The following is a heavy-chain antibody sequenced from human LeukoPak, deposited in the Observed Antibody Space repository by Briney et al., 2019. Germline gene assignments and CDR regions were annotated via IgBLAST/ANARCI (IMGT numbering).Heavy chain of an antibody. Sequence: GGSLRLSCAASGFTEFGTHMRWGRQAPGKGLEWVSAMYTGGTTYYADSVKGRFTISRDNSRNTLFLHMSSLRADDTAVYYCARDEATSGGGLASWGQGTLVTVSS. CDR3: ARDEATSGGGLAS. CDR1: GFTEFGTH. V-gene: IGHV3-53*01. CDR2: MYTGGTT. D-gene: IGHD3-16*01. J-gene: IGHJ4*02.